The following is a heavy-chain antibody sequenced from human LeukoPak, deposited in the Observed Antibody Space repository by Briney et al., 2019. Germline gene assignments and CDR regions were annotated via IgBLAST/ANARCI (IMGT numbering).Heavy chain of an antibody. Sequence: TLSLTCTVSGASFSSGDQYWNWIRQSPGKGLEWIGSIHPSGSLYNNPSLESRVTISIDTSKNQFSLNLSSVTAADTAVYFCSRGLDSRKLGYWGQGTLVTVSS. D-gene: IGHD3-22*01. CDR2: IHPSGSL. V-gene: IGHV4-31*03. CDR1: GASFSSGDQY. J-gene: IGHJ4*02. CDR3: SRGLDSRKLGY.